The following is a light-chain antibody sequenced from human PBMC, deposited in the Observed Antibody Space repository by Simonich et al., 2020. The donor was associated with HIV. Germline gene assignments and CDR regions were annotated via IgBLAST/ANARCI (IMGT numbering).Light chain of an antibody. CDR2: LGS. CDR1: QILLSSNGYNY. V-gene: IGKV2-28*01. Sequence: DIVMTQSPLSLPVTPGEPASISCRSSQILLSSNGYNYLDWYLQKPGQSPQLLIYLGSNRASGVPDRFSGSGSGTDFTLKISRVEAEDVGVYYCMQARQTPFTFGPGTKVDIK. J-gene: IGKJ3*01. CDR3: MQARQTPFT.